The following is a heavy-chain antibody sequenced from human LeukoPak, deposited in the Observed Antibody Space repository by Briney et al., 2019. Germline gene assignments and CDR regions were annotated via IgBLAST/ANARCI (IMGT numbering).Heavy chain of an antibody. D-gene: IGHD5-18*01. Sequence: ASVKVSRKASGYTFTDYCMHEVRQAPGQGLEWMGWINPNNCDTNFAQKFQGRVTMTRDTYIPAAYMELSRLTSDDTAVYYCARVVGQGTAMPSRDYFDYWGQGTLVIVSS. CDR2: INPNNCDT. V-gene: IGHV1-2*02. CDR1: GYTFTDYC. CDR3: ARVVGQGTAMPSRDYFDY. J-gene: IGHJ4*02.